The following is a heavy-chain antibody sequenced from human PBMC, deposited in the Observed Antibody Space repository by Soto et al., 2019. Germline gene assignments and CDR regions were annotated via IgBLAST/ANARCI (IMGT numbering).Heavy chain of an antibody. CDR3: ASVPSIATPIAEYFPH. V-gene: IGHV3-53*01. J-gene: IGHJ1*01. CDR2: IYSGGST. D-gene: IGHD6-6*01. Sequence: GGSLSLSCAASGFTVSSNYMSWVRQAPGKGLEWVSVIYSGGSTYYADSVKGRFTISRDNSKNTLYLQMNSLRAEDTAVYYCASVPSIATPIAEYFPHWGRGTLVTVSS. CDR1: GFTVSSNY.